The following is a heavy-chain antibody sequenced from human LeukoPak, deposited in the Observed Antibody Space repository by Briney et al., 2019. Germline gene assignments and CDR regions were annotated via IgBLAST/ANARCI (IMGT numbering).Heavy chain of an antibody. Sequence: SETLSLTCTVSGGSISSYYWSWIRQPPGKGLEWIGYISNSGSTNYNPSLKSRVTISVDTSKNQFSLKLSSVTAADTAVYYCARDETWIVDYWGQGTLVTVSS. J-gene: IGHJ4*02. CDR3: ARDETWIVDY. D-gene: IGHD5-12*01. CDR2: ISNSGST. V-gene: IGHV4-59*01. CDR1: GGSISSYY.